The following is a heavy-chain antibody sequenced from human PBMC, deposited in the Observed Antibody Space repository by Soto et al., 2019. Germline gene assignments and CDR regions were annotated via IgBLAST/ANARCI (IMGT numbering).Heavy chain of an antibody. CDR3: ARVPVITAAGTAWFHP. D-gene: IGHD6-13*01. CDR1: GFTFSKYW. CDR2: IKQDGSEK. J-gene: IGHJ5*02. V-gene: IGHV3-7*04. Sequence: GVSLRLSCAASGFTFSKYWMSWVRQAPGKGLEWVANIKQDGSEKYYVDSVKGRFTISRDNAKNSLSLQMNSLRAEDTAMYYCARVPVITAAGTAWFHPWGQGTRVTVSS.